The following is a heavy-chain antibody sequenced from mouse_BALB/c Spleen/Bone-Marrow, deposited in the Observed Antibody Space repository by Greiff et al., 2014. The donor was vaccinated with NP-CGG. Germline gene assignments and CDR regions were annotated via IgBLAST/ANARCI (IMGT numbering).Heavy chain of an antibody. CDR2: INPSNGRT. CDR1: GYTFTTYW. J-gene: IGHJ3*01. V-gene: IGHV1S81*02. D-gene: IGHD2-1*01. CDR3: ARGDGKYAFAY. Sequence: QVQLQQSGAELVKPGASVKLSCKASGYTFTTYWMRWVEQRPGQGLEWIGEINPSNGRTNYNEKFKRKATLTVDKSSSTAYMQLSSLTSEDSAVCYCARGDGKYAFAYWGQGTLVTVSA.